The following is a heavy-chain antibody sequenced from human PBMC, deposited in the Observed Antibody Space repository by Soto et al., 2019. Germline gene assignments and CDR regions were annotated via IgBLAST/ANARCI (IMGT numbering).Heavy chain of an antibody. CDR1: GGSVSRGSYY. J-gene: IGHJ6*02. CDR2: IDYSGNT. D-gene: IGHD4-4*01. V-gene: IGHV4-61*01. CDR3: ASLTTVTTNYYYYGMDV. Sequence: QVQLQESGPGLVKPSETLALTCTVSGGSVSRGSYYCIWIRQPPRKGLEWIGYIDYSGNTNYNPSLKIRVTISVDTSKNQFSLKLSSVTAADTAVYYCASLTTVTTNYYYYGMDVWGQGTTVTVSS.